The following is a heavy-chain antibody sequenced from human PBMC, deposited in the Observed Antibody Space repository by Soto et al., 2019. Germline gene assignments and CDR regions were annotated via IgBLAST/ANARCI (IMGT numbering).Heavy chain of an antibody. CDR3: APGGPYSSSWYDDAFDI. J-gene: IGHJ3*02. Sequence: GGSLRLSCAASGFTFSSYSMNWVRQAPGKGLEWVSSISSSSSYIYYADSVKGRFTISRDNAKNSLYLQMNSLRAEDTAVYYCAPGGPYSSSWYDDAFDIWGQGTMVTVSS. CDR1: GFTFSSYS. V-gene: IGHV3-21*01. CDR2: ISSSSSYI. D-gene: IGHD6-13*01.